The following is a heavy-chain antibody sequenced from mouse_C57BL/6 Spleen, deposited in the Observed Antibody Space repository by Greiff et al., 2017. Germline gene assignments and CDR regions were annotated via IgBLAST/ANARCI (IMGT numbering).Heavy chain of an antibody. J-gene: IGHJ2*01. Sequence: QVQLQQSGPELVKPGASVKISCKASGYAFSSSWMNWVKQRPGKGLEWIGRIYPGDGDTNYNGKFKGKATLTADKSSSTAYMQLSSLTSEDSAVYVCAREGGYYGSSPDYWGKGTTLTVSS. CDR3: AREGGYYGSSPDY. D-gene: IGHD1-1*01. CDR2: IYPGDGDT. V-gene: IGHV1-82*01. CDR1: GYAFSSSW.